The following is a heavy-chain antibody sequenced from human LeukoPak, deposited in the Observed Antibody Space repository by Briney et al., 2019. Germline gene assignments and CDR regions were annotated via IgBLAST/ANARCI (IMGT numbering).Heavy chain of an antibody. Sequence: GGSLRLSFAASGFVVSGNYMSWVRQTPGKGLEWISVIYSGGTTYYADSVKGRFTISRDDAGPTLGLQMNSLRVEDTAVYYCARAAGPSGHWGPGTLVIVSS. V-gene: IGHV3-66*01. CDR2: IYSGGTT. CDR1: GFVVSGNY. D-gene: IGHD6-19*01. CDR3: ARAAGPSGH. J-gene: IGHJ4*02.